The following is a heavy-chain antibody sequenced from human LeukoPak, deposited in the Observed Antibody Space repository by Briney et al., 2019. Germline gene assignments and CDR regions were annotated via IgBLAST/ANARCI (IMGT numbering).Heavy chain of an antibody. CDR3: ASGGTLTSEDY. D-gene: IGHD1-1*01. Sequence: GGSLRLSCAASGFTFSRYWMSWVRQAPGKGLEWVANIKQDGSEKYYVDSVKGRFTISRDNAKNSLYLQMNSLRAEDTAVYYCASGGTLTSEDYWGQGTLVTVSS. V-gene: IGHV3-7*01. CDR1: GFTFSRYW. J-gene: IGHJ4*02. CDR2: IKQDGSEK.